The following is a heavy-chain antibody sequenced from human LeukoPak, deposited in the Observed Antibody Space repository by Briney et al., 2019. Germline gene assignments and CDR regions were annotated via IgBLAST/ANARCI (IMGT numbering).Heavy chain of an antibody. J-gene: IGHJ5*02. D-gene: IGHD3-10*01. CDR3: FGSGRVP. Sequence: GGSLRLSCAASGFTFSSAWMTWVRQAPGKGLEWVGRIKSKSDGATTDHAAPVKGRFTISRDDSKNTLYLQMNSLKTEDTAVYFCFGSGRVPWGQGTLVTVSS. CDR1: GFTFSSAW. V-gene: IGHV3-15*01. CDR2: IKSKSDGATT.